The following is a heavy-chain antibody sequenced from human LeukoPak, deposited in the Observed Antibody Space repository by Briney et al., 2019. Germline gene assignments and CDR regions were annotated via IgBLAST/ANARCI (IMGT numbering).Heavy chain of an antibody. D-gene: IGHD3-22*01. Sequence: TGGSLRLSCAASGFIFSNYEMNWVRQAPGKGLEWISYISISGTTIYYAESVKGRFTISRDNTKNSLYLQMNSLRAEDTAVYYCVRGGGSAYKDNAFDIWGQGTMVTGSS. CDR2: ISISGTTI. V-gene: IGHV3-48*03. CDR3: VRGGGSAYKDNAFDI. J-gene: IGHJ3*02. CDR1: GFIFSNYE.